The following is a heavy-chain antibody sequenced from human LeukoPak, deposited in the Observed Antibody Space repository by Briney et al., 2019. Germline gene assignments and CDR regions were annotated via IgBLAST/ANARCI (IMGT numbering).Heavy chain of an antibody. CDR1: GYTLTELS. J-gene: IGHJ6*03. Sequence: ASVKVSCKVSGYTLTELSMHWVRQAPGKGLEWMGGFDPEDGETIYAQKFQGRVTMTEDTSTDTAYMELSRLRSDDTAVYYCARDQKKKGDYYDFWSGYYSPYYYYMDVWGKGTTVTVSS. CDR3: ARDQKKKGDYYDFWSGYYSPYYYYMDV. V-gene: IGHV1-24*01. D-gene: IGHD3-3*01. CDR2: FDPEDGET.